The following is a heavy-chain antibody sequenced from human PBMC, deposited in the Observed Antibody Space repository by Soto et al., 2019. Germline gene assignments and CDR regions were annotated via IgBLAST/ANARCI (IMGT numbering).Heavy chain of an antibody. Sequence: SEKVSCKASGVTFNRQDMRWVRQAPGQGLEWMGGIIPMFGTPHYAEKLQERVTLTADESTGTAYLEWSSLTSVDTAVYYCATSEGRDGYSFDYWGPGTLVTVSS. CDR2: IIPMFGTP. CDR1: GVTFNRQD. J-gene: IGHJ4*01. CDR3: ATSEGRDGYSFDY. V-gene: IGHV1-69*13. D-gene: IGHD5-12*01.